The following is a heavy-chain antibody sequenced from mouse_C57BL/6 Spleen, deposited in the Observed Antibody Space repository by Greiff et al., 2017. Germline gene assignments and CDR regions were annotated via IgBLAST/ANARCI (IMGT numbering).Heavy chain of an antibody. D-gene: IGHD3-2*02. CDR2: IRSKSNNYAT. J-gene: IGHJ3*01. V-gene: IGHV10-1*01. Sequence: EVKVVESGGGLVQPKGSLTLSCAASGFSFNTYAMNWVRQAPGTGLVWVARIRSKSNNYATYYADSVKDRFTISRDDAESMLYLQMNNLKTEDTAMYYCVRDSSGASWFAYWGQGTLVTVSA. CDR3: VRDSSGASWFAY. CDR1: GFSFNTYA.